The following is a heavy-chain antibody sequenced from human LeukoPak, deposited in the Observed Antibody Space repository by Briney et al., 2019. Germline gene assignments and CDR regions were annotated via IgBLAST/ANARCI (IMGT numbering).Heavy chain of an antibody. J-gene: IGHJ4*02. CDR2: ITSSGGST. CDR3: AKKVGPMGAFDY. D-gene: IGHD3-10*01. Sequence: GGSLRLSCAASGFTFINYAMSWVRQAPGKGLEWVSAITSSGGSTYYADSVKGRFTISRDNSKNTLYLQMNSLRAEDTAVYYCAKKVGPMGAFDYWGQGTLVTVSS. V-gene: IGHV3-23*01. CDR1: GFTFINYA.